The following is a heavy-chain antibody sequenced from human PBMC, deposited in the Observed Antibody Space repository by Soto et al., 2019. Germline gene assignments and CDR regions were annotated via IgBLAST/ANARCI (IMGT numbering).Heavy chain of an antibody. Sequence: GGSLRLSCAASGFTFSSYAMHWVRQAPGKGLEWVAVISYDGSNKYYADSVKGRFTISRDNSKNTLYLQMNSLRAEDTAVYYCATDTYSYDSSGSNWFDPWGQGTLVTVSS. CDR1: GFTFSSYA. J-gene: IGHJ5*02. V-gene: IGHV3-30-3*01. CDR2: ISYDGSNK. CDR3: ATDTYSYDSSGSNWFDP. D-gene: IGHD3-22*01.